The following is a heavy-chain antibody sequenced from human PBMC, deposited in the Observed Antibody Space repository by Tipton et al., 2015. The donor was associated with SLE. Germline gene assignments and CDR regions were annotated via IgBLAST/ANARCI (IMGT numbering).Heavy chain of an antibody. CDR2: IYYSGST. CDR1: GYSISSGYY. J-gene: IGHJ4*02. V-gene: IGHV4-61*01. CDR3: ARLYGDYLGY. D-gene: IGHD4-17*01. Sequence: TLSLPCAVSGYSISSGYYWGWIRQPPGKGLEWIGYIYYSGSTNYNPSLKSRVTISVDTSKNQFSLKLSSVTAADTAVYYCARLYGDYLGYWGQGTLVTVSS.